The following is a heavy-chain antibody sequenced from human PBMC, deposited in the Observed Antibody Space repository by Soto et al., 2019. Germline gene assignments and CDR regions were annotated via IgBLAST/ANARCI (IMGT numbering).Heavy chain of an antibody. CDR3: ARRDRSGFSYWLDT. CDR1: GGSISSGDYY. CDR2: IYFSGTT. Sequence: PSEPLSLTCTFSGGSISSGDYYWSLIRQRPGKGLEWIGTIYFSGTTYYNPSLKSRVTISVDTSKSQFSLKLSSVTAADTAVYYCARRDRSGFSYWLDTWGQGTLVTVSS. V-gene: IGHV4-31*03. D-gene: IGHD3-22*01. J-gene: IGHJ5*02.